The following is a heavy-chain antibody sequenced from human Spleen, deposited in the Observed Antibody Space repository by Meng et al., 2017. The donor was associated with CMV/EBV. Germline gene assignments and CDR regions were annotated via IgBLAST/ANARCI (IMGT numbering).Heavy chain of an antibody. D-gene: IGHD5-24*01. CDR2: TSYDGSNE. Sequence: GESLKISCVASGFTFSNYAIHWVRQAPGKGLEWVAATSYDGSNEYYADSVKGRFTISRDNSKNSLYLQMNSLRAEDTAVYYCATGGDGYNLAMDVWGQGTTVTVSS. CDR1: GFTFSNYA. V-gene: IGHV3-30*04. J-gene: IGHJ6*02. CDR3: ATGGDGYNLAMDV.